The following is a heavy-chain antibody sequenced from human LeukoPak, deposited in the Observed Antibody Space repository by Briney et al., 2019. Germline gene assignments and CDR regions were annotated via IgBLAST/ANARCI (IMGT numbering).Heavy chain of an antibody. D-gene: IGHD2-8*01. CDR1: GYTFIRHY. Sequence: ASVKVSCKASGYTFIRHYIHWVRQAPGQGREWMGIINPGSGNTNYAQKFQGRLTVTRDTSTGTAYMELSSLRSEDTAVYYCASGAVGYCTNGVCPGYFQRWGQGTLVTVSS. CDR3: ASGAVGYCTNGVCPGYFQR. V-gene: IGHV1-46*01. CDR2: INPGSGNT. J-gene: IGHJ1*01.